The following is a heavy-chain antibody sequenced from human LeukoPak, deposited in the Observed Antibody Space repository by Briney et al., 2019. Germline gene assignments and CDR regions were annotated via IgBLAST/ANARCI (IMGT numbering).Heavy chain of an antibody. V-gene: IGHV3-33*08. Sequence: PGGSLRLSCAGAGFTFTTYSMNWVRQAPGKGLEWVAVIWYDGSNKYYADSVKGRFTISRDNSKNTLYLQMNSLRAEDTAVYYCARGGLGIGDFDIWGQGTMVTVSS. J-gene: IGHJ3*02. D-gene: IGHD7-27*01. CDR3: ARGGLGIGDFDI. CDR2: IWYDGSNK. CDR1: GFTFTTYS.